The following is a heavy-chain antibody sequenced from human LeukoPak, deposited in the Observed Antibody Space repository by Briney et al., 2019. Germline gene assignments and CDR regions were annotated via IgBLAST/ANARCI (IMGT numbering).Heavy chain of an antibody. CDR3: ARLPRGNSDFDY. CDR1: GGSFSGYY. V-gene: IGHV4-34*01. CDR2: INHSGST. D-gene: IGHD1-7*01. J-gene: IGHJ4*02. Sequence: SETLSLTCVVYGGSFSGYYWNWIRQPPGKGLEWIGEINHSGSTNFNPSLKSRVTMSVDTSKNQFSLNLTSVTAADTAVYYCARLPRGNSDFDYWGQGTLVTVSS.